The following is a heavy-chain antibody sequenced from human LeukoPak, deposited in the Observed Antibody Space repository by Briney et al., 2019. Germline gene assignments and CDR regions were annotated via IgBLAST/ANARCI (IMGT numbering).Heavy chain of an antibody. J-gene: IGHJ1*01. V-gene: IGHV3-30*02. CDR3: AKDLSGWSPDKQYFQH. CDR2: IRYDGSNK. Sequence: PGGSLRLSCAASGFTFSSYGMHWVRQAPGKGLEWVAFIRYDGSNKYYADSVKGRFTISRDNSKNTLYLQMNSLRAEDTAVYYCAKDLSGWSPDKQYFQHWGQGTLVTVSS. D-gene: IGHD2-15*01. CDR1: GFTFSSYG.